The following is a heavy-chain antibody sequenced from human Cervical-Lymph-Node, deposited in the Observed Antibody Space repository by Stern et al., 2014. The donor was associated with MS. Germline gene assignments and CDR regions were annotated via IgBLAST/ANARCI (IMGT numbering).Heavy chain of an antibody. CDR2: IYHSGST. CDR3: ARGGVIYTQDRNGFDV. Sequence: QVQLVESGSGQAKPSQTLSLTCAVSGGSISSGGSSWNWIRQPPGKGLEWIGFIYHSGSTYYNPSLKGRVFISVEKTQNQFALNLRSVTAADTAVYYCARGGVIYTQDRNGFDVWGQGTMVTVSS. V-gene: IGHV4-30-2*01. J-gene: IGHJ3*01. D-gene: IGHD2-21*01. CDR1: GGSISSGGSS.